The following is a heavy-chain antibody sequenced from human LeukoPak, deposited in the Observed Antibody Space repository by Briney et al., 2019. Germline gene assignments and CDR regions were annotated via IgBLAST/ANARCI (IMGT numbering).Heavy chain of an antibody. CDR2: IYYSGST. CDR1: GGSISTYF. V-gene: IGHV4-59*01. Sequence: SSENLSLTCTVSGGSISTYFWSWIRQPPGKGLEWIGYIYYSGSTNYNPSLKSRVTISLDTSKNQFSLKLSSVTAADTAMYYCARVSRGNSVGGDYWGQGTLVTVSS. CDR3: ARVSRGNSVGGDY. D-gene: IGHD4-23*01. J-gene: IGHJ4*02.